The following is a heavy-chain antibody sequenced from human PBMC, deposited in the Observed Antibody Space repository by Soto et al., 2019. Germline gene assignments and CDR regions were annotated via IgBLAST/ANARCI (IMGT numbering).Heavy chain of an antibody. V-gene: IGHV1-69*13. CDR1: GGTFTNYG. D-gene: IGHD5-18*01. CDR3: ARGTAMVTTSQEDLYYCMDV. Sequence: ASGKVSCKASGGTFTNYGFSWVRQAPGQGLEWMGGILPIFGTSNYAQKFQGRVTITADESTSTAYMELSSLRSEDTAVYYCARGTAMVTTSQEDLYYCMDVWGQGTTVTLSS. CDR2: ILPIFGTS. J-gene: IGHJ6*02.